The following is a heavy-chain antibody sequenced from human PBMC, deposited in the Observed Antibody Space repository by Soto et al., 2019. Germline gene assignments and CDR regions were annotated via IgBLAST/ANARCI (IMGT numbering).Heavy chain of an antibody. Sequence: WMTMSLNCTVSGGAIRSSTYFWGWVRQPPGKGLGWIGSIYYSGSTYYNPSLKSRVTISVDTSKNQFSLKLSSVTAAAKAVYYCARQPPYFVILTVHLPTRSTPCAQGT. V-gene: IGHV4-39*01. CDR1: GGAIRSSTYF. CDR2: IYYSGST. J-gene: IGHJ5*02. D-gene: IGHD3-9*01. CDR3: ARQPPYFVILTVHLPTRSTP.